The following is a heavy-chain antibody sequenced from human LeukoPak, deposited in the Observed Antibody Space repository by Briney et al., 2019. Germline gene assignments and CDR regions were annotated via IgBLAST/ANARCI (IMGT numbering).Heavy chain of an antibody. CDR1: GGAIRSSNYY. J-gene: IGHJ5*02. V-gene: IGHV4-39*02. CDR3: ARGGQPLLGNWFDP. CDR2: IYYSGST. D-gene: IGHD2-21*02. Sequence: SETLSLTCTVSGGAIRSSNYYWGWIRQPPRKGLEWIGTIYYSGSTLYDPSLKSRVTISVDTSKNHFSLKLTSMTAADTAVYYCARGGQPLLGNWFDPWGQGTLVTVSS.